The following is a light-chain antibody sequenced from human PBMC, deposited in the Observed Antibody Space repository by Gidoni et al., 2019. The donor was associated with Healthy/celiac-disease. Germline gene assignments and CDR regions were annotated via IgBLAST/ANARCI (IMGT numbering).Light chain of an antibody. Sequence: DIQMTQSPSSLSASVGDRVTITCRASQRISSYLNWYQQKPGKAPKLLIYAASSLQSGGPSRFGGSGSGTDLTLTKSRLKPEDIATYYCQQSYSTTYTFGQGTKLEIK. CDR1: QRISSY. CDR2: AAS. V-gene: IGKV1-39*01. J-gene: IGKJ2*01. CDR3: QQSYSTTYT.